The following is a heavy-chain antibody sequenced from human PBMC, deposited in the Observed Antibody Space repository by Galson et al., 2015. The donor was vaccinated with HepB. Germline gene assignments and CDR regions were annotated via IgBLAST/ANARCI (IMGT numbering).Heavy chain of an antibody. CDR1: GGTFSSYT. CDR2: ITPMVGRG. J-gene: IGHJ4*02. Sequence: SVKVSCKASGGTFSSYTVSWLRQAPGQGLEWMGKITPMVGRGSYAQEFQGRVTITADKSSTITYMELSSLSTEDTAVYYCARDFAAAADYWGQGTLVTVSS. CDR3: ARDFAAAADY. V-gene: IGHV1-69*08. D-gene: IGHD6-13*01.